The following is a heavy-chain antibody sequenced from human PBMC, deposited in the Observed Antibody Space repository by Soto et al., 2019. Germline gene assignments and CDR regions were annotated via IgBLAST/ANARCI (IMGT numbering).Heavy chain of an antibody. CDR1: GFTFSSYE. V-gene: IGHV3-48*03. CDR3: ARTFDGYYGMDV. CDR2: ISSSGSTI. Sequence: GGSLRLSCAASGFTFSSYEMNWVRQAPGEGLEWVSYISSSGSTIYYADSVKGRFTISRDNAKNSLYLQMNSLRAEDTAVYYCARTFDGYYGMDVWGQGTTVTSP. J-gene: IGHJ6*02.